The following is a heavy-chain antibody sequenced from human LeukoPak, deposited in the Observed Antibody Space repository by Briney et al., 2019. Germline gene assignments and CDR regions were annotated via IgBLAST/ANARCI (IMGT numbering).Heavy chain of an antibody. CDR1: GFTFSSYE. V-gene: IGHV3-48*03. D-gene: IGHD6-19*01. CDR3: ARVRDSSGCPDY. Sequence: GGSLRLSCAASGFTFSSYEMNWVRQPPGKGLEWVSYISSSGGLIYYADSVKGRFTISRDNAKNSLYLQMNSLRAEDTAVYYCARVRDSSGCPDYWGQGTLVTVSS. CDR2: ISSSGGLI. J-gene: IGHJ4*02.